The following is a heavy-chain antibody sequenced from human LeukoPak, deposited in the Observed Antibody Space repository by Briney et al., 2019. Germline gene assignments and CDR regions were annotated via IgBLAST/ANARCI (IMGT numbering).Heavy chain of an antibody. V-gene: IGHV3-21*01. J-gene: IGHJ4*02. D-gene: IGHD3-22*01. CDR2: ISSSSSYI. CDR1: GFTFSSYS. CDR3: ARDYYDSSGYYSGRYFDY. Sequence: PGGSLRLSCAASGFTFSSYSMNWVRQAPGKGLEWVSSISSSSSYIYYADSVKGRYTISRDNAKNSLYLQMNSLRAEDTAVYYCARDYYDSSGYYSGRYFDYWGQGTLVTVSS.